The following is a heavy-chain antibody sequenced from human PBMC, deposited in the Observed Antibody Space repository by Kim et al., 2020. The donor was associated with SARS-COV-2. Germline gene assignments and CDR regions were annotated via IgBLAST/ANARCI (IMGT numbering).Heavy chain of an antibody. CDR1: GFTFSSYG. CDR3: ARDRLGEYGVDV. V-gene: IGHV3-33*01. D-gene: IGHD3-16*01. Sequence: GGSLRLSCAASGFTFSSYGMHWVRQAPGKGLEWVAVIWYDGSNKYYADSVKGRFTISRDNSKNTLYLQMNSLRAEDTAVYYCARDRLGEYGVDVGGQGTTVTVSS. J-gene: IGHJ6*02. CDR2: IWYDGSNK.